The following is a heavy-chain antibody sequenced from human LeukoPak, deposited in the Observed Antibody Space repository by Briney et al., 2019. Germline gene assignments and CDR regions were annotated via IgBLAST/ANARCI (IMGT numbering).Heavy chain of an antibody. Sequence: ASVKVSCKASGYTFTNYGISWVRQAPGQGLEWMGWISAYNGDTNFAQKLQGRVTMTTDTSTSTAYMELRSLRSDDTAVYYCATQGDTYYDFWSGYRNSDAFDIWGQGTMVTVSS. CDR2: ISAYNGDT. CDR1: GYTFTNYG. J-gene: IGHJ3*02. V-gene: IGHV1-18*01. D-gene: IGHD3-3*01. CDR3: ATQGDTYYDFWSGYRNSDAFDI.